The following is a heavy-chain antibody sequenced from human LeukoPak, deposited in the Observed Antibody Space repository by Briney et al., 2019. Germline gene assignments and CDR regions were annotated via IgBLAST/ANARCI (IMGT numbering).Heavy chain of an antibody. Sequence: PSETLSLTCAVYGGSFSGYYWSWIRQPPGKGLEWIGEIDHSGSTNYNPSLKSRVTTSVDTSKNQFSLKLNSVTAADTAVYYCARTNTVFYYFDYWGQGTLITVPS. CDR2: IDHSGST. CDR3: ARTNTVFYYFDY. D-gene: IGHD1/OR15-1a*01. V-gene: IGHV4-34*01. J-gene: IGHJ4*02. CDR1: GGSFSGYY.